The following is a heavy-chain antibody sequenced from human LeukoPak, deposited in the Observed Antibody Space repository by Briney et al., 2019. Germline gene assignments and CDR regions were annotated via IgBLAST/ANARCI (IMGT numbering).Heavy chain of an antibody. V-gene: IGHV3-30*18. CDR3: AKDLGGIHYFDF. CDR1: GFTFSSYG. J-gene: IGHJ4*02. CDR2: ISYDGSNT. Sequence: GGSLRLSCAASGFTFSSYGMHWVRQAPGKGLEWVAIISYDGSNTYYADSVKGRFTISRNNSNNTLYLQMNSLRAEDTAVYYCAKDLGGIHYFDFWGQGTLVTVSS.